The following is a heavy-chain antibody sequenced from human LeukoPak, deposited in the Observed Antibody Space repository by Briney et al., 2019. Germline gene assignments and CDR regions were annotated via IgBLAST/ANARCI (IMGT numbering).Heavy chain of an antibody. CDR1: GFIFKLFA. Sequence: GGSLRLSCVGSGFIFKLFAVGWVRQAPGKGLEWVSSISSSSSYIYYADSVKGRFTISRDNAKNSLYLQMNSLRAEDTAVYYCARDYYDSSGNYWGQGTLVTVSS. V-gene: IGHV3-21*01. J-gene: IGHJ4*02. CDR3: ARDYYDSSGNY. D-gene: IGHD3-22*01. CDR2: ISSSSSYI.